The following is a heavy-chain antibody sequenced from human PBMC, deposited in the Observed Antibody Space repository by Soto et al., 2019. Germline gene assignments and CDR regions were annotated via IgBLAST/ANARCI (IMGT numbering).Heavy chain of an antibody. CDR3: ASSYGSGYRAFDY. J-gene: IGHJ4*02. D-gene: IGHD3-10*01. CDR1: GDTFNFYS. V-gene: IGHV1-69*02. Sequence: ASVKVSCKASGDTFNFYSINWVRQAPGLGLEWMGRVKPIVSMSNYAQKFQGRVKMTADKSTSTAYMELSSLRSEDTAIYYCASSYGSGYRAFDYWGQGALVTVSS. CDR2: VKPIVSMS.